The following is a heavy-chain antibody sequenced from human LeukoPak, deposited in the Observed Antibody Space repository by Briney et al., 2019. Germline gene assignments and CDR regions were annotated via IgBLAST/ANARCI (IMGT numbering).Heavy chain of an antibody. CDR2: ISWNSGSI. CDR1: GFTFDDYA. CDR3: AKDEYYDFWSGPGGFDC. Sequence: GGSLRLSCAASGFTFDDYAMHWARQAPGKGLEWVSGISWNSGSIGYADSVKGRFTISRDNAKNSLYLQMNSLRAEDTALYYCAKDEYYDFWSGPGGFDCWGQGTLVTVSS. V-gene: IGHV3-9*01. D-gene: IGHD3-3*01. J-gene: IGHJ4*02.